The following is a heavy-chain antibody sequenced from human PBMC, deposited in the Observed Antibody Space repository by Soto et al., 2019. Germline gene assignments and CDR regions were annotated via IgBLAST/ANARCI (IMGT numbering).Heavy chain of an antibody. CDR3: ARDVRDIVVVPAADGFDY. D-gene: IGHD2-2*01. CDR2: INAGNGNT. J-gene: IGHJ4*02. Sequence: GASVKVSCKASGYTFTSYAMHWVRQAPGQRHEWMGWINAGNGNTKYSQKFQGRVTITRDTSASTAYMELSSLRSEDTAVYYCARDVRDIVVVPAADGFDYWGQGTLVTVSS. V-gene: IGHV1-3*01. CDR1: GYTFTSYA.